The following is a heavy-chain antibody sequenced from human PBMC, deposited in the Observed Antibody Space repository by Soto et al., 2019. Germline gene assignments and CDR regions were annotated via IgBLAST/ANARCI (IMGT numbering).Heavy chain of an antibody. CDR3: AREVSGTSFDY. D-gene: IGHD1-7*01. CDR2: IYYSGST. V-gene: IGHV4-59*01. J-gene: IGHJ4*02. CDR1: GGSISSYY. Sequence: SETLSLTCTVSGGSISSYYWSWIRQPPGKGLEWIGYIYYSGSTNYNPSLKSRVTISVDTSKNQFSLKLSSVTAADTAVYYCAREVSGTSFDYWGQGTLVTVSS.